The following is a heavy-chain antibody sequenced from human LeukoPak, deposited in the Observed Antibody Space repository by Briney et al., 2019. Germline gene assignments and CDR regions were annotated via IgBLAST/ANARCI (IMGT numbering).Heavy chain of an antibody. CDR2: ISGSGGST. Sequence: GGSLRLSCAASGFTVSSNYMSWVRQAPGKGLEWVSAISGSGGSTYYADSVKGRFTISRDNSKNTLYLQMNSLRAEDTAVYYCASKVDTAMDYYYYHGMDVWGQGTTVTVSS. D-gene: IGHD5-18*01. CDR3: ASKVDTAMDYYYYHGMDV. J-gene: IGHJ6*02. V-gene: IGHV3-23*01. CDR1: GFTVSSNY.